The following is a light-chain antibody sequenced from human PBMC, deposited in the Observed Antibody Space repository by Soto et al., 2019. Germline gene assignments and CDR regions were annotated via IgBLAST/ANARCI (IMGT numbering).Light chain of an antibody. CDR3: CSFAGSSPS. J-gene: IGLJ2*01. V-gene: IGLV2-23*01. Sequence: QSVLTQPASVSGSPGQSITISCTGTSSDIGNYNLVSWYQQHPGEAPKLMIYEGSKWPSGVSNRFSASKSGNTASLTISGLQAEDEADYYCCSFAGSSPSFGGGTKVTVL. CDR2: EGS. CDR1: SSDIGNYNL.